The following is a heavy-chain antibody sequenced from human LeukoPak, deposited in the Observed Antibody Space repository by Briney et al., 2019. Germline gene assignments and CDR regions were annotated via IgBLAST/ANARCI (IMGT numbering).Heavy chain of an antibody. CDR2: ISWNSGSI. J-gene: IGHJ4*02. D-gene: IGHD1-26*01. CDR1: GFTFDDYA. CDR3: AKGAWGALDY. V-gene: IGHV3-9*01. Sequence: PGGSLRLSCAASGFTFDDYAMHWVRQAPGKGLEWVSGISWNSGSIGYADSVKGRFTISRDNAKNSLYPQMNSLRAEDTALYYCAKGAWGALDYWGQGTLVTVSS.